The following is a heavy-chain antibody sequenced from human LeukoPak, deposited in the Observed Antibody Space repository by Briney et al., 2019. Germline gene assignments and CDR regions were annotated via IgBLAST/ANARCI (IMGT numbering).Heavy chain of an antibody. CDR2: INHSGST. V-gene: IGHV4-34*01. CDR1: GGSFSGYY. Sequence: SETLPLTCAVYGGSFSGYYWSWIRQPPGKGLEWIGEINHSGSTNYNPSLKSRVTISVDTSKNQFSLKLSSVTAADTAVYYCARFALPRGGYYLYYFDYWGQGTLVTVSS. D-gene: IGHD3-22*01. J-gene: IGHJ4*02. CDR3: ARFALPRGGYYLYYFDY.